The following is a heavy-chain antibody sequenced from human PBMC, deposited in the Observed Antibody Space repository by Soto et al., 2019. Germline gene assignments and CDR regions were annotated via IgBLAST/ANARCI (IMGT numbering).Heavy chain of an antibody. J-gene: IGHJ4*02. Sequence: QVQLVQSGAEVKKPGASVKVYCRTSGYTFTHYYIHWVRQAPGQGLEWLGIINPASGSTNYAQDFQRRVTLTMDTSTTTVYMELSGLRAEDTAIFYFARDLAAGDHWGQGTLVTVSS. CDR2: INPASGST. V-gene: IGHV1-46*01. D-gene: IGHD6-13*01. CDR1: GYTFTHYY. CDR3: ARDLAAGDH.